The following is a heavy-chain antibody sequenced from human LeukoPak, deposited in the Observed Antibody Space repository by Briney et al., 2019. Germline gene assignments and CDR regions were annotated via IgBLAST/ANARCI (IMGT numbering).Heavy chain of an antibody. D-gene: IGHD2-2*01. CDR3: TRKLYCDTTGCRDY. J-gene: IGHJ4*02. CDR1: GFTVNNAW. CDR2: IKSKTDGGTT. V-gene: IGHV3-15*01. Sequence: GGSLRLSCAASGFTVNNAWMSWVRQAPGKGLEWVGRIKSKTDGGTTDYAALVKGRFTISRDDSKSIAYLQMNSLKTEDTAVYFCTRKLYCDTTGCRDYWGQGTLVTVSS.